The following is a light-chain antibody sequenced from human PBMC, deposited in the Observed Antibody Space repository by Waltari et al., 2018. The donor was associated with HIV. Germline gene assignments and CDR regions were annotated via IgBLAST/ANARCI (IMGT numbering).Light chain of an antibody. CDR3: CSFAGSTSWV. CDR2: EVT. CDR1: NSDIGSYNL. Sequence: QSALTQPASVSGSPGQSITFSCTGTNSDIGSYNLVSWYQQHPGKAPRLMIYEVTKRPSGVSYRLSGSKSGNTASLTISGLQAEDEADYYCCSFAGSTSWVFGGGTKLTVL. J-gene: IGLJ3*02. V-gene: IGLV2-23*02.